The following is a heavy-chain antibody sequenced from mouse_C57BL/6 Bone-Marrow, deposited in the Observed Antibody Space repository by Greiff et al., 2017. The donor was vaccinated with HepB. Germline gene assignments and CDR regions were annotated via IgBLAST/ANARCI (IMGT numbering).Heavy chain of an antibody. CDR3: ARRIGTDGSSTDYYAMDY. CDR1: GFTFSDYY. D-gene: IGHD1-1*01. J-gene: IGHJ4*01. V-gene: IGHV5-12*01. Sequence: DVQLVESGGGLVQPGGSLKLSCAASGFTFSDYYMYWVRQTPEKRLEWVAYISNGGGSTYYPDTVKGRFTISRDNAKNTLYLQMSRLKSEDTAMYYCARRIGTDGSSTDYYAMDYWGQGTSVTVSS. CDR2: ISNGGGST.